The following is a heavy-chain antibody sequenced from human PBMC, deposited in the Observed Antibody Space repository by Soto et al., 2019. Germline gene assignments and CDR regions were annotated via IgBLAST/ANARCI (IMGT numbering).Heavy chain of an antibody. CDR3: ARGTANYYDSSCYYLRPEIDY. CDR1: GFTFSSYG. J-gene: IGHJ4*02. Sequence: GGSLRLCCAASGFTFSSYGMHWVRQAPGKGLEWVAVIWYDGSNKYYADSVKGRFTISRDNSKNTLYLQMNSLRAEDTAVYHCARGTANYYDSSCYYLRPEIDYWGQGTLVSVSS. CDR2: IWYDGSNK. D-gene: IGHD3-22*01. V-gene: IGHV3-33*01.